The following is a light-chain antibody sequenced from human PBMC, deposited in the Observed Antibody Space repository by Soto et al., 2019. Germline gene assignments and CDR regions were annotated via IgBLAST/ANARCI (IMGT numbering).Light chain of an antibody. V-gene: IGKV3-20*01. CDR3: QQYGSSRT. CDR2: GAS. CDR1: QSVSSGY. Sequence: IVLTQAPGTLSLSPGERATLSCRASQSVSSGYLAWYQQKHGQAPRLLIYGASSRATGIPDRFSGSGSGTDFTLTISRLEPEDFAVYYCQQYGSSRTFGQGTKVDIK. J-gene: IGKJ1*01.